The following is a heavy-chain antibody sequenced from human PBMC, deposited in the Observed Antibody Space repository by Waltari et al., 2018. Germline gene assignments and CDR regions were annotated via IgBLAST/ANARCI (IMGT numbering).Heavy chain of an antibody. J-gene: IGHJ6*02. CDR3: ARVGDYHGSGRFGLDV. V-gene: IGHV4-34*01. CDR1: DGSFSGYS. CDR2: INRDGSN. Sequence: QVQLQQWGAGLLNPSETLSLTCAVYDGSFSGYSWSWIRQSPGKGLEWFGKINRDGSNSYNPSLKSRVAMSVDTLKSQISLRLISVTAADAAVYYCARVGDYHGSGRFGLDVWGQGTRVTVSS. D-gene: IGHD3-10*01.